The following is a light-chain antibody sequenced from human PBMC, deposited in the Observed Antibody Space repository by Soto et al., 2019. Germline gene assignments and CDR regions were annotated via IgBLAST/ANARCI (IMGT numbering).Light chain of an antibody. J-gene: IGKJ4*01. CDR2: NAS. V-gene: IGKV3-20*01. Sequence: EIVLTQSPGTLSLSPGERATLSCRASQNVARNYLAWYQQRPGQAPRLLIYNASTRATGIPDRFSGSGSGTDFTLPISRLEPGDFAVYFCHQYAWAPLAFGGGTKVDI. CDR3: HQYAWAPLA. CDR1: QNVARNY.